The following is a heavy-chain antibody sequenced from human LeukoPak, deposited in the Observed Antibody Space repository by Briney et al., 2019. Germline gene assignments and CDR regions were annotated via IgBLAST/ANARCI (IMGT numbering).Heavy chain of an antibody. CDR2: IKQDGSET. J-gene: IGHJ3*02. V-gene: IGHV3-7*01. D-gene: IGHD1-26*01. CDR1: GFTFRSYW. CDR3: ARDGELGSPADAFDI. Sequence: GGSLRLSCAASGFTFRSYWMTWVRQYPGKGLEWVANIKQDGSETYYADSVKGRFSISRDNAKRSLYLQMNSLRAEDTAVYYCARDGELGSPADAFDIWGQGTMVTVSS.